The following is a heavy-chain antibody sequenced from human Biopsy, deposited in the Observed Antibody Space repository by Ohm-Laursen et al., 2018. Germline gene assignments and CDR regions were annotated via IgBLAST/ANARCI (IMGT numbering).Heavy chain of an antibody. CDR2: IYDRGSTA. V-gene: IGHV4-61*01. CDR1: GDSVSCGSFY. Sequence: SETLSLTCTVSGDSVSCGSFYWTWIRQPPGQGLEYIGYIYDRGSTANYNPSLESRVTMSVDMPKNQISLKLSSVTAADTAIYYCARVMRSSSWPYFDSWGQGTLATVSS. CDR3: ARVMRSSSWPYFDS. J-gene: IGHJ4*01. D-gene: IGHD6-13*01.